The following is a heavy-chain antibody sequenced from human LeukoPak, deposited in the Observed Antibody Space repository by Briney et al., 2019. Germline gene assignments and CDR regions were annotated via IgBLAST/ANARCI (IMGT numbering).Heavy chain of an antibody. CDR2: IKQDGSEK. Sequence: PGGSLRLSCAASGFTFSSYWMSWVRQAPGKGLEWVANIKQDGSEKYYVDSVKGRFTISRDNAKNTLYLQMNSLRAEDTAVYYCAKQGIAAAGRANWFDPWGQGTLVTVSS. CDR1: GFTFSSYW. V-gene: IGHV3-7*03. CDR3: AKQGIAAAGRANWFDP. D-gene: IGHD6-13*01. J-gene: IGHJ5*02.